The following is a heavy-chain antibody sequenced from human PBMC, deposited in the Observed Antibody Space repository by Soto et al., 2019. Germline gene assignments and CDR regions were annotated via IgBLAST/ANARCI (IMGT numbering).Heavy chain of an antibody. J-gene: IGHJ4*02. CDR3: ARLGNWNNYFDY. D-gene: IGHD1-20*01. V-gene: IGHV4-59*01. Sequence: PSETLSLTCTVSGGSISSDYWNWIRQPPGKGLEWIGNIYYSGSTNYNPSLTSRVTISVDTSKNQFSLKLSSVTAADTAVYYCARLGNWNNYFDYWGQGTLVTVS. CDR2: IYYSGST. CDR1: GGSISSDY.